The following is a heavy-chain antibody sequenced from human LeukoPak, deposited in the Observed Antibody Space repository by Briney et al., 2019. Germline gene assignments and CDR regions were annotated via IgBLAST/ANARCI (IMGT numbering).Heavy chain of an antibody. CDR2: IVVGSGNT. Sequence: TSVKVSCKASGFTFTSSAMQWVRQARGQRLEWIGWIVVGSGNTNYAQKFQERVTITRDMSTSTAYKELSSLRSEDTAVYYCAAFDNYYDSRGYDGWGQGTLVTVSS. V-gene: IGHV1-58*02. CDR1: GFTFTSSA. CDR3: AAFDNYYDSRGYDG. D-gene: IGHD3-22*01. J-gene: IGHJ4*02.